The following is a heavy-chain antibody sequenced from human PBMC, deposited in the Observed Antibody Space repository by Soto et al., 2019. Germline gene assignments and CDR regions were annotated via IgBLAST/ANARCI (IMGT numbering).Heavy chain of an antibody. D-gene: IGHD6-6*01. CDR1: GGSISSSNW. J-gene: IGHJ4*02. CDR2: IYHSEST. Sequence: PSETLSLTCAVSGGSISSSNWWSWVRQPPGKGLEWIGEIYHSESTNYNPSLKSRGTISVDKSKNQFSLKLSSVTAADTAVYYCARVPLGYRSSHYFDFWGEGDLVT. CDR3: ARVPLGYRSSHYFDF. V-gene: IGHV4-4*02.